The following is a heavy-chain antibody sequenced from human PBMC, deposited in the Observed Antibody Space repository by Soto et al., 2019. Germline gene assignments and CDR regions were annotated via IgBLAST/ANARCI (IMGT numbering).Heavy chain of an antibody. CDR3: VKRVGDGYFEY. CDR2: ISGDGETA. V-gene: IGHV3-23*01. Sequence: EVQLLESGGGLVQPGETLRLSCAASGFTFSRYPMNWARQAPGKGPEWVSFISGDGETAYYADSVKGRFTISRDNFRSTLDLQMNSLRVEDTAMYFCVKRVGDGYFEYWGQGVLVTVSS. CDR1: GFTFSRYP. J-gene: IGHJ4*02. D-gene: IGHD2-15*01.